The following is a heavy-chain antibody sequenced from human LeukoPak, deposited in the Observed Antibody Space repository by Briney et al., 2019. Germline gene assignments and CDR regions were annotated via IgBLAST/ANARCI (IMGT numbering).Heavy chain of an antibody. CDR2: ISSSGTYL. J-gene: IGHJ6*04. Sequence: PGGSLRLSCAASRFTFTTYSMNWVRQAPGKGLEWVSSISSSGTYLYYADSVKGRFTISRDNAKNSLYLQMNSLRAEDTAVYYCAELGITMIGGVWGKGTTVTISS. CDR3: AELGITMIGGV. V-gene: IGHV3-21*01. D-gene: IGHD3-10*02. CDR1: RFTFTTYS.